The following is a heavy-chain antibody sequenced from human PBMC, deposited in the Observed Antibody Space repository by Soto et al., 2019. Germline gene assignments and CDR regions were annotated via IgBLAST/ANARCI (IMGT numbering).Heavy chain of an antibody. J-gene: IGHJ4*02. Sequence: GGSLRLSCAASGFTFSSYAMHWVRQAPGKGLEWVAVISYDGSNKYYADSVKGRFTISRDNSKNTLYLQMNSLRAEDTAVYYCARDSSSSWAEYWGQGTLVTVSS. CDR1: GFTFSSYA. V-gene: IGHV3-30-3*01. CDR2: ISYDGSNK. D-gene: IGHD6-13*01. CDR3: ARDSSSSWAEY.